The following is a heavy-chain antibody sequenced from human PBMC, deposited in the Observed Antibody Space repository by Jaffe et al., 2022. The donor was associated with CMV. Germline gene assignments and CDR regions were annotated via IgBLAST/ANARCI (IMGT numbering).Heavy chain of an antibody. V-gene: IGHV3-21*01. CDR3: ARDLSSGWYLGEVDYFDY. D-gene: IGHD6-19*01. Sequence: EVQLVESGGGLVKPGGSLRLSCAASGFTFSSYSMNWVRQAPGKGLEWVSSISSSSSYIYYADSVKGRFTISRDNAKNSLYLQMNSLRAEDTAVYYCARDLSSGWYLGEVDYFDYWGQGTLVTVSS. CDR1: GFTFSSYS. J-gene: IGHJ4*02. CDR2: ISSSSSYI.